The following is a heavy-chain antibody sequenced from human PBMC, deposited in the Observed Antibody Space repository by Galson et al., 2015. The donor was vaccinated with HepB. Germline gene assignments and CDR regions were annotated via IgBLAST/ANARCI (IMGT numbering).Heavy chain of an antibody. V-gene: IGHV3-23*01. CDR2: ITGSGGST. J-gene: IGHJ5*02. CDR1: GFTFSTYG. CDR3: ARDTGLISFDP. D-gene: IGHD2-8*01. Sequence: LRLSCAASGFTFSTYGMNWVRQAPGKGLQWVSGITGSGGSTYYADSVKGRFTISRDNSKNTLYLQVNSLRAEDTAVYYCARDTGLISFDPWGQGTLVTVSS.